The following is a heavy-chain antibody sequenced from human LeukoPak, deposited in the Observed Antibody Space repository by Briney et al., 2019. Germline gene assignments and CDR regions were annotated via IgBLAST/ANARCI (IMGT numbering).Heavy chain of an antibody. D-gene: IGHD6-13*01. CDR2: IYHSGST. Sequence: PSETLSLTCAVSGGSISSGGYSWSWIRQPPGKGLEWIGYIYHSGSTYYNPSLKSRVTISVDRSKNQFSLKLSSVTAADTAVYYCARAAAGTTPLYYFDYWGQGTLVTVSS. CDR1: GGSISSGGYS. V-gene: IGHV4-30-2*01. J-gene: IGHJ4*02. CDR3: ARAAAGTTPLYYFDY.